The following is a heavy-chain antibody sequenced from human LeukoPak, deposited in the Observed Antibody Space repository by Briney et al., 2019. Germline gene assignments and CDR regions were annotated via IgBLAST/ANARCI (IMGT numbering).Heavy chain of an antibody. J-gene: IGHJ4*02. CDR1: GFTVSSFY. V-gene: IGHV3-53*01. CDR2: IYSGGST. Sequence: GGSLRLSRAASGFTVSSFYMNWVRQAPGKGLEWVSVIYSGGSTYYADSVKRRFTISRDRSKNTVFLQMNNLRGEDTAIYYCARAGYSNSLAYWGQGTLVTVSS. D-gene: IGHD5-18*01. CDR3: ARAGYSNSLAY.